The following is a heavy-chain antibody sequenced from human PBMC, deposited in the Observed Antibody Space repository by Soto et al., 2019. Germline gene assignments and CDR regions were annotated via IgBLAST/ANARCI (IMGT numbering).Heavy chain of an antibody. Sequence: PSETLSLTCTVSGGSISSYYWSWIRQSPGKGLEWIGYIYYSGSTTYNPSLKSRVTISVDTSKNQFSLKLSSVTAADTAVFYCARRYGSSFDLWGQGTLVTVSS. CDR1: GGSISSYY. CDR3: ARRYGSSFDL. CDR2: IYYSGST. V-gene: IGHV4-59*08. J-gene: IGHJ4*02. D-gene: IGHD4-17*01.